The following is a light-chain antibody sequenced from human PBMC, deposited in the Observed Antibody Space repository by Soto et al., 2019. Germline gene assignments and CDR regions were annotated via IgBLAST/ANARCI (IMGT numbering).Light chain of an antibody. CDR2: GAS. CDR3: QQYDNINLS. Sequence: IRLTQSPTSLIASVGDRVTITCQASQYVGNYLNWYQQKPGEPPRLLISGASNLEPGVPARFSGSGSGADFTFIISDLQPEDVATYFCQQYDNINLSFGGGTKVEI. J-gene: IGKJ4*01. V-gene: IGKV1-33*01. CDR1: QYVGNY.